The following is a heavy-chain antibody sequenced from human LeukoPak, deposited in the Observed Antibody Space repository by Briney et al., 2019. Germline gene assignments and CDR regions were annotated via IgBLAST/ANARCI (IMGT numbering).Heavy chain of an antibody. Sequence: GGSLRLSCAASGFTFDDYAMHWVRQAPGKGLEWVSGISWNSGSIGYADSVKSRFTISRDNAKNSLYLQMNSLRAEDTALYYCAKGSVYSYGPNWFDPWGQGTLVTVSS. CDR1: GFTFDDYA. J-gene: IGHJ5*02. CDR2: ISWNSGSI. V-gene: IGHV3-9*01. CDR3: AKGSVYSYGPNWFDP. D-gene: IGHD5-18*01.